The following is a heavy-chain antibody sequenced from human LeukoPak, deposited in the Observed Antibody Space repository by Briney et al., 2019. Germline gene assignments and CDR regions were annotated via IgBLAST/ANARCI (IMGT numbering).Heavy chain of an antibody. CDR2: ISSSSNYI. V-gene: IGHV3-21*01. CDR1: GFTFSSYS. Sequence: YPGGSLRLSCAASGFTFSSYSMNWVRQAPGKGLEWVSSISSSSNYIYYADSVKGRFTISRDNAKNSLYLQMNSLRAEDTAVYYCARVEESASFDPWGQGTLVTVSS. D-gene: IGHD3-3*01. CDR3: ARVEESASFDP. J-gene: IGHJ5*02.